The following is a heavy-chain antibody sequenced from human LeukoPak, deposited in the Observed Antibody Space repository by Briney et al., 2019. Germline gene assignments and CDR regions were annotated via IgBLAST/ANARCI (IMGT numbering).Heavy chain of an antibody. CDR3: VRVGQDYGNYVRWFDP. CDR1: GFNFNYVW. J-gene: IGHJ5*02. V-gene: IGHV3-74*03. D-gene: IGHD4-11*01. CDR2: INDDGSST. Sequence: PAGGSLRLSCAASGFNFNYVWMSWVRQVPGKGLEWVSRINDDGSSTTYADSVKGRFTISRDKAKNTLDLQMNSLRAEDTAVYYCVRVGQDYGNYVRWFDPWGQGTLVTVSS.